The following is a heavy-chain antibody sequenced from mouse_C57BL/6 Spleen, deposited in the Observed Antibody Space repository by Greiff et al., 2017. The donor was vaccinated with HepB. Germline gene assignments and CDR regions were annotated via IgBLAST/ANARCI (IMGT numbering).Heavy chain of an antibody. CDR1: GYSFTGYY. J-gene: IGHJ4*01. V-gene: IGHV1-42*01. CDR3: ARYPITTVAYYAMDY. CDR2: INPSTGGT. Sequence: EVQLQQSGPELVKPGASVKISCKASGYSFTGYYMNWVKQSPEKSLEWIGEINPSTGGTTYNQKFKAKATLTVDKSSSTAYMQLKSLTSEDSAVYYCARYPITTVAYYAMDYWGQGTSVTVSS. D-gene: IGHD1-1*01.